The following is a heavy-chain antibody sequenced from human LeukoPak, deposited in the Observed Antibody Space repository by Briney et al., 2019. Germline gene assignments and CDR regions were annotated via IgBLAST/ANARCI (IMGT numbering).Heavy chain of an antibody. J-gene: IGHJ4*02. D-gene: IGHD2-21*02. CDR3: ARGNTGVTG. Sequence: GSVKVSFKASGYTFTNYDINWVRQAPGQGLEWMGWMNPHSGNTGYAQKFQGRVTMTRNTSVSTAYMELSSLRSEDTALYYCARGNTGVTGWGQGTLVTVSS. V-gene: IGHV1-8*01. CDR2: MNPHSGNT. CDR1: GYTFTNYD.